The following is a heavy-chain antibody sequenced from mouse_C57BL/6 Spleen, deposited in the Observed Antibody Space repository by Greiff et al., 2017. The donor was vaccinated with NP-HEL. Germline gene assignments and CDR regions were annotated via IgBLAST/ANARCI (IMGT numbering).Heavy chain of an antibody. CDR1: GFTFSSYA. V-gene: IGHV5-9-1*02. J-gene: IGHJ1*03. CDR2: ISSGGDYI. CDR3: TRERDYGSSYDWYFDV. Sequence: EVMLVESGEGLVKPGGSLKLSCAASGFTFSSYAMSWVRQTPEKRLEWVAYISSGGDYIYYADTVKGRFTISRDNARNTLYLQMSSLKSEDTAMYYCTRERDYGSSYDWYFDVWGTGTTVTVSS. D-gene: IGHD1-1*01.